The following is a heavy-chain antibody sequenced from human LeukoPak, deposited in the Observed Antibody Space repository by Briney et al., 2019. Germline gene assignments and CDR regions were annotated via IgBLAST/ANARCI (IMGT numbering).Heavy chain of an antibody. Sequence: GASVKVSCKASGYTFTSYGISWVRQAPGQGLEWMGWISAYNGNTNYAQGFTGRFVFSLDTSVSTAYLQISSLKAEDTAVYYCARDSSSSDWFDPWGLGTLVTVSS. CDR1: GYTFTSYG. CDR3: ARDSSSSDWFDP. J-gene: IGHJ5*02. D-gene: IGHD6-6*01. V-gene: IGHV7-4-1*02. CDR2: ISAYNGNT.